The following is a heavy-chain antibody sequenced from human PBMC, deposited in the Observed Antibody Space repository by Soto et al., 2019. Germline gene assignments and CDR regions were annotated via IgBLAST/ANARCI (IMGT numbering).Heavy chain of an antibody. CDR2: IYSGGST. J-gene: IGHJ4*02. CDR3: AASSGWDRVFDY. CDR1: GFTVSSNY. D-gene: IGHD6-19*01. V-gene: IGHV3-53*01. Sequence: GGSLRPSCAASGFTVSSNYMSWVRQAPGKGLEGVSVIYSGGSTYYADSVKGRFTISRDNSKNTLYLQMNSLRAEDTAVYYCAASSGWDRVFDYWGQGTLVTVSS.